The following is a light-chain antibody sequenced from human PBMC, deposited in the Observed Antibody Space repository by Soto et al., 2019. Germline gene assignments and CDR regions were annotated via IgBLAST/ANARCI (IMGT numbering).Light chain of an antibody. V-gene: IGKV3-20*01. CDR1: QSFSSSY. Sequence: EIVLTQSPGTLSLSPGERATLSCRASQSFSSSYLAWYQQKPGQAPRLLIYGASSRATGIPDRFSGSGSGTDVTLTISRLEPEDFAVYYCHQYGSSPFTFGPGTKVDIK. J-gene: IGKJ3*01. CDR2: GAS. CDR3: HQYGSSPFT.